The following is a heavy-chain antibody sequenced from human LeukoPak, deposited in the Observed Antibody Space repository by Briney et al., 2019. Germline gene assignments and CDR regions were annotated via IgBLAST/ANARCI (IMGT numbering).Heavy chain of an antibody. CDR1: GFTFSNYG. V-gene: IGHV3-30*02. CDR3: AKEQYPGYFDY. J-gene: IGHJ4*02. Sequence: PGGSLRLSCAASGFTFSNYGMHWVRQAPGKGLEWVAFIRYDGGNKYYADSVKGRFTISRDNSNNTLYLQLNNLRTEDTATYFCAKEQYPGYFDYWGQGTLVTVSS. D-gene: IGHD1-14*01. CDR2: IRYDGGNK.